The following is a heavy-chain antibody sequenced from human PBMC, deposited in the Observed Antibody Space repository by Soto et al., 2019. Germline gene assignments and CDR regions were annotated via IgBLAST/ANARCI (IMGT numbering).Heavy chain of an antibody. D-gene: IGHD6-6*01. V-gene: IGHV3-48*01. CDR3: AKRSSSSTLDY. CDR1: GFTFSSYS. CDR2: ISSSSNTI. Sequence: GGSLRLSCAASGFTFSSYSMNWVRQAPGKGLEWVSYISSSSNTIYYADSVKGRFTISRDNSKNTLYLQMNSLRAEDTAVYYCAKRSSSSTLDYWGQGTLVTVSS. J-gene: IGHJ4*02.